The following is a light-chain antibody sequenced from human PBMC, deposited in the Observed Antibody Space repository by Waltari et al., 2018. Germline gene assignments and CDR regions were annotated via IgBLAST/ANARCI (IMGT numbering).Light chain of an antibody. CDR3: QQRADWPLT. V-gene: IGKV3-11*01. J-gene: IGKJ4*01. CDR1: QSVQRY. CDR2: HAY. Sequence: EIVLTPSPATLSLSPGGRANLSCRASQSVQRYLGWYQQKPGQAPRLLISHAYNRATGIPARFSGSGSETDFTLTISSLEPEDSAIYYCQQRADWPLTFGGGTTVEIK.